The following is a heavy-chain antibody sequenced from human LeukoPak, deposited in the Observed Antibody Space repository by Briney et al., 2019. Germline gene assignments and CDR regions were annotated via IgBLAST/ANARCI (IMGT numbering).Heavy chain of an antibody. CDR3: AKGTGSEDY. V-gene: IGHV3-30*02. CDR2: IRNDGSYE. D-gene: IGHD3-10*01. J-gene: IGHJ4*02. Sequence: PGGSLRLSCAASGFTFSDYGMHWVRQAPGKGLEWVAFIRNDGSYEYYPDSVKGRFTISRDNSRNALFLQMNSLRAEDTAVYYCAKGTGSEDYWGQGTLVTVSS. CDR1: GFTFSDYG.